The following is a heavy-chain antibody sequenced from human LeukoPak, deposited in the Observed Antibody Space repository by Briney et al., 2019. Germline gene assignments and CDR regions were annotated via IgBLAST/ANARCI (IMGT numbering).Heavy chain of an antibody. Sequence: SETLSLTCTVSGGSISGGGYYWSWIRQHPGKGLEWIGYIYYSGSTYYNPSLKSRITISVDTSKNQFSLKLSSVTAADTAVYYCARYVATISNRFDPWGQGTLVTVSS. J-gene: IGHJ5*02. CDR3: ARYVATISNRFDP. D-gene: IGHD5-12*01. CDR2: IYYSGST. V-gene: IGHV4-31*03. CDR1: GGSISGGGYY.